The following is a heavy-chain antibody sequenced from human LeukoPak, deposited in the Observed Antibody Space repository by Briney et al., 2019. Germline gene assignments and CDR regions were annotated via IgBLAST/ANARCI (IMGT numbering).Heavy chain of an antibody. D-gene: IGHD3-10*02. CDR2: IDSDGSTT. CDR1: GFTFSSYW. J-gene: IGHJ5*02. V-gene: IGHV3-74*01. CDR3: ARDTMLGMGNP. Sequence: GGSLRLSCAASGFTFSSYWMHWVRQAPGKGLVWVSRIDSDGSTTRYADSVKGRFTVSRDNAKNTLHLQMNSLRAEDTAVYYCARDTMLGMGNPWGQGTLVTVSS.